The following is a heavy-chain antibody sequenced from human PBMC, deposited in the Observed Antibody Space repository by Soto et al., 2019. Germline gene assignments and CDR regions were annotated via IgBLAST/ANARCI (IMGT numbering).Heavy chain of an antibody. CDR3: ARDHFVGYCSGGSCSRGFAFDI. J-gene: IGHJ3*02. CDR1: GGSISSYY. V-gene: IGHV4-59*01. D-gene: IGHD2-15*01. Sequence: PSETLSLTCTVSGGSISSYYWSWIRQPPGKGLGWIGYIYYSGSTNYNPSLKSRVTISVDTSKNQFSLKLSSVTAADTAVYYCARDHFVGYCSGGSCSRGFAFDIWGQGTMVTVSS. CDR2: IYYSGST.